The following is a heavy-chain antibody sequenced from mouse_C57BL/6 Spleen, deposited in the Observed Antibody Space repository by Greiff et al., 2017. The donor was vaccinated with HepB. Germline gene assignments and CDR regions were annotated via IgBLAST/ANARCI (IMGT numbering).Heavy chain of an antibody. CDR3: ARYYGSSYYAMDD. V-gene: IGHV1-26*01. D-gene: IGHD1-1*01. CDR1: GYTFTDYY. CDR2: INPNNGGT. J-gene: IGHJ4*01. Sequence: EVQLQQSGPELVKPGASVKISCKASGYTFTDYYMNWVKQSHGKSLEWIGDINPNNGGTSYNQKFKGKSTLTVDKSSSTAYMELRSLTSEDSAVYYCARYYGSSYYAMDDWGQGTPVTVSS.